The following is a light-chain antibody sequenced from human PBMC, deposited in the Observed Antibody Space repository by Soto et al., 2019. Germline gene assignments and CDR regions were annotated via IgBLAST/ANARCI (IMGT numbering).Light chain of an antibody. Sequence: DVQMTQSPYTLSASVGVRVTITCRASQSVDTLLAWYQHKPGKAPKLLISAASNLESGVPSRFSGSGSGTQVTLTSRRLQPDDSATYYCQQYSHYTSFGQGTKLEL. V-gene: IGKV1-5*03. J-gene: IGKJ2*01. CDR2: AAS. CDR1: QSVDTL. CDR3: QQYSHYTS.